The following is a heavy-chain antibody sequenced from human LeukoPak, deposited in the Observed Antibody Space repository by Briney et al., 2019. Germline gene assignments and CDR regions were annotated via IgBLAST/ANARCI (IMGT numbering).Heavy chain of an antibody. J-gene: IGHJ5*02. CDR2: IYYSGHT. CDR1: GGSISSAGYY. CDR3: AAYGLGSSRRFDP. D-gene: IGHD3-10*01. V-gene: IGHV4-31*03. Sequence: SETLSLTCTVSGGSISSAGYYWTWTRQHPRKGLGSIGYIYYSGHTYYSPSLKSRVTISLDTSKNQFSLNLSSVTAADTAVYYCAAYGLGSSRRFDPWGQGTLVTVSS.